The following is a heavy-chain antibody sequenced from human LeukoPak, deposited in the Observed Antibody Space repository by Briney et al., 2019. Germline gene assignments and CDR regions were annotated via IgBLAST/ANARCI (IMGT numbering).Heavy chain of an antibody. CDR1: GFIFKNYW. V-gene: IGHV3-21*01. Sequence: GGSLRLSCAASGFIFKNYWMGWVRQAPGKGLEWVSPFNDTGSSTYYADSVKGRFTISRDNAKNLLFLQMNSLRAEDTAVYYCARDEGDFWSGTHYYYYMDVWGKGTTVTVSS. CDR3: ARDEGDFWSGTHYYYYMDV. CDR2: FNDTGSST. J-gene: IGHJ6*03. D-gene: IGHD3-3*01.